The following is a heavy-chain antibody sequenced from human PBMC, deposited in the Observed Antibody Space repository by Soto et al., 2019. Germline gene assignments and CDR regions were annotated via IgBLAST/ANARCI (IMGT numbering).Heavy chain of an antibody. J-gene: IGHJ4*02. V-gene: IGHV3-21*01. CDR1: GFTFRSYT. Sequence: GGSLRLSCAASGFTFRSYTINWVRQAPGKGLEWVSSISSSSAYKYYRDSVKGRFTITRDNARNSLYLQMNNLRADDTAVYYCARGMASGYFDYWGQGTLVTVSS. D-gene: IGHD2-8*01. CDR3: ARGMASGYFDY. CDR2: ISSSSAYK.